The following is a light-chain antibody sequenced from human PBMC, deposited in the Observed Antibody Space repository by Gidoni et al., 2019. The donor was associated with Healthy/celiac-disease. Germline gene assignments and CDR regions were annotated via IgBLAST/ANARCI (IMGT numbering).Light chain of an antibody. Sequence: ALPQPAPVSGAPGRSITISCTGHSSDVGGYNYVSWYQQHPGKAPKLMIYEVSTRPSGVSNRFSGSKSGNTASLTISGLQAEDEADYYCSSYTSSSTLVVFGGGTKLTVL. J-gene: IGLJ2*01. CDR3: SSYTSSSTLVV. CDR1: SSDVGGYNY. V-gene: IGLV2-14*01. CDR2: EVS.